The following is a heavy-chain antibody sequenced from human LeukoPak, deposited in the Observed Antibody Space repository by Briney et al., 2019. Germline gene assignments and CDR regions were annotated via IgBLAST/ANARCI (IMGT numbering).Heavy chain of an antibody. V-gene: IGHV4-38-2*02. CDR1: GYSISSGYY. CDR3: ARDWKPWYYGSGSPQLSYYYMDV. Sequence: SETLSLTCTVSGYSISSGYYWGWIRQPPGKGLEWIGSIYHSGSTYYNPSLKSRVTISVDTSKNQFSLKLSSVTAADTAVYYCARDWKPWYYGSGSPQLSYYYMDVWGKGTTVTISS. CDR2: IYHSGST. D-gene: IGHD3-10*01. J-gene: IGHJ6*03.